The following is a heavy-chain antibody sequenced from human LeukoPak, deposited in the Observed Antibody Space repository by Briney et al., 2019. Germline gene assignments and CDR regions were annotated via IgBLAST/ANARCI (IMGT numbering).Heavy chain of an antibody. CDR2: IKSKSDGGTT. V-gene: IGHV3-15*01. CDR3: ARDGVVDFDY. Sequence: GGSLRLSCAASGFTFNNAWMSWVRQAPGKGLEWVGRIKSKSDGGTTDYAAPVKGRFTISRDDSKNTLYLQMKSLKTEDTAVYYRARDGVVDFDYWGQGTLVTVSS. J-gene: IGHJ4*02. CDR1: GFTFNNAW. D-gene: IGHD2-8*01.